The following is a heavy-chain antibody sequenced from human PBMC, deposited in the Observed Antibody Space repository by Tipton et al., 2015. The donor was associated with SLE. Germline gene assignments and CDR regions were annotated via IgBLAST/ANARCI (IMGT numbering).Heavy chain of an antibody. D-gene: IGHD1-26*01. CDR2: ISSSGSTI. Sequence: GSLRLSCAASGFTFSSYEMNWVRQAPGKGLEWVSYISSSGSTIYYADSVRGRFTISRDNAKNSLSLQMNSLRAEDTAVYYCARGGKWRVGATRGYYAMDVWGQGTTVTVSS. V-gene: IGHV3-48*03. CDR1: GFTFSSYE. J-gene: IGHJ6*02. CDR3: ARGGKWRVGATRGYYAMDV.